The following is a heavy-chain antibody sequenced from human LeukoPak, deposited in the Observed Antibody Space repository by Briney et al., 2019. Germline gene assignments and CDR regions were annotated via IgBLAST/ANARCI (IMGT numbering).Heavy chain of an antibody. D-gene: IGHD3-16*01. J-gene: IGHJ4*02. V-gene: IGHV3-23*01. CDR3: AKDRAYDYTPVGY. CDR2: ISDSGGST. Sequence: GGSLRLSCVASGFPFSSYWMTWVRQAPGKGLEWVSSISDSGGSTYYADSVKGRFTISRDNSKNTLYLQMSSLRAEDTAVYYCAKDRAYDYTPVGYWGQGTLVTVSS. CDR1: GFPFSSYW.